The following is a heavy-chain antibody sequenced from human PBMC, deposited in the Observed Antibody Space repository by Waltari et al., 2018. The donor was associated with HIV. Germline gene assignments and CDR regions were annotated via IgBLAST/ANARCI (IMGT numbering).Heavy chain of an antibody. V-gene: IGHV1-18*01. D-gene: IGHD3-22*01. J-gene: IGHJ4*02. CDR3: ARGDISGYHSDY. CDR2: ISADTCNT. CDR1: GYTFTSYG. Sequence: QVQLVQSGAEVKKPGASVKVSCKASGYTFTSYGISWVRQAPGQGLEWMGWISADTCNTNAAQKLQSRDTMTTDTAAITAYMGLRSLRSDDTAVYCCARGDISGYHSDYWGQVTLVTVAS.